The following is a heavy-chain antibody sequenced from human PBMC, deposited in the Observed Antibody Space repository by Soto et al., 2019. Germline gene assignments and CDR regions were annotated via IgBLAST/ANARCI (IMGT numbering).Heavy chain of an antibody. CDR1: GGSISSYY. CDR3: AREAYYYDSSGYYYLFDY. CDR2: IYYSGST. D-gene: IGHD3-22*01. J-gene: IGHJ4*02. Sequence: PSEPLSLTXTVSGGSISSYYWSWIRQPPGKGLEWIGYIYYSGSTNYNPSLKSRVTISVDTSKNQFSLKLSSVTAADTAVYYCAREAYYYDSSGYYYLFDYWGQGTLVTVSS. V-gene: IGHV4-59*01.